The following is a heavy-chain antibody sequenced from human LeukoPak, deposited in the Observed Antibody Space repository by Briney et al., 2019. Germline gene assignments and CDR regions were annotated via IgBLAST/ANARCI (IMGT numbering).Heavy chain of an antibody. D-gene: IGHD6-6*01. CDR3: ARIEYSSSSGAFAI. V-gene: IGHV4-59*01. CDR2: IYYSGST. CDR1: GGSISSYY. J-gene: IGHJ3*02. Sequence: PSGTLSLTCTVSGGSISSYYWSWIRQPPGKGLEWIGYIYYSGSTNYNPSLKSRVTISVDTSKNQFSLKLSSVTAADTAAYYCARIEYSSSSGAFAIWGQGTMVTVSS.